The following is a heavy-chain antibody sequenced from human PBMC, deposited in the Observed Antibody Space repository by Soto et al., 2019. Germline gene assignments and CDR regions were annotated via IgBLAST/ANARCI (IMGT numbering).Heavy chain of an antibody. CDR2: IWHSGSF. CDR1: GVSISSRHC. CDR3: STYSDRTGYWYFDV. V-gene: IGHV4-4*02. D-gene: IGHD3-9*01. J-gene: IGHJ2*01. Sequence: QVQLQESGPGLVKPSGTLSLTCAVSGVSISSRHCWTWVRQPPGKGLEWIGEIWHSGSFNYNPSLKSRATISMDHSKNQFSLKMTSVTAADTAVYYCSTYSDRTGYWYFDVWGRGTLVTVSS.